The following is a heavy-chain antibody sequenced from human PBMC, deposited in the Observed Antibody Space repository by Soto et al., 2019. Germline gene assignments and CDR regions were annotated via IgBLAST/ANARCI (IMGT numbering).Heavy chain of an antibody. CDR1: GDSITTSGHL. CDR2: ISYSGTT. Sequence: QVQLQESGPGLLKPSNTLSLTCTVSGDSITTSGHLWAWIRQPPGKGLEWIATISYSGTTFYNPSLKSRTTISVASSKNQFSLSLVSVTAADTATYYCARHDHGAFTIKGFQVWGQGTKVTVSS. CDR3: ARHDHGAFTIKGFQV. D-gene: IGHD2-2*01. J-gene: IGHJ3*01. V-gene: IGHV4-39*01.